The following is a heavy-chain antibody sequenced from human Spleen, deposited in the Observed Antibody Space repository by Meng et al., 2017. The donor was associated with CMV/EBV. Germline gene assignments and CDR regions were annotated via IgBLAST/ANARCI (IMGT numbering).Heavy chain of an antibody. CDR1: GGSISGSTYY. CDR3: ARNDFWSGPSRY. V-gene: IGHV4-39*07. D-gene: IGHD3-3*01. J-gene: IGHJ4*02. Sequence: GSLRLSCSVSGGSISGSTYYWGWIRQPPGKGLDWIGSSYYSGKTYYNPSLQSRVTISVDTSKNQFSLKLTSVTAADTAVYYCARNDFWSGPSRYWGQGTLVTVSS. CDR2: SYYSGKT.